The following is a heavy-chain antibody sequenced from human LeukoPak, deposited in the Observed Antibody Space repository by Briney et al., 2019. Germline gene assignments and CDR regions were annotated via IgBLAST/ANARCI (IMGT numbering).Heavy chain of an antibody. CDR2: IIPIFGTA. D-gene: IGHD3-3*01. CDR1: GGTFSSYA. J-gene: IGHJ6*02. Sequence: GASVKVSCKASGGTFSSYAISWVRQAPGQGLEWMGGIIPIFGTANYAQKFQGRVTITADESTSTAYMELSGLRSEDTAVYYCASHLPYYDFWSGPPPYGMDVWGQGTTVTVSS. V-gene: IGHV1-69*01. CDR3: ASHLPYYDFWSGPPPYGMDV.